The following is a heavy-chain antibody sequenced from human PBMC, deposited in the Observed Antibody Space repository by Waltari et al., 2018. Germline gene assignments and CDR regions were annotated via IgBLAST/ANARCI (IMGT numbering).Heavy chain of an antibody. Sequence: QITLKESGPTLVKPTQTLTLTCTFSGFSLSTTGLGVGWIRQPPGKALEWLALIYWNDDKRYSPSLKSRLTITKDTSKNQVVLAMTNMDPVDTATYYCAHRRAAGLPYYFDYWGQGTLVTVSS. CDR1: GFSLSTTGLG. CDR3: AHRRAAGLPYYFDY. J-gene: IGHJ4*02. D-gene: IGHD6-13*01. CDR2: IYWNDDK. V-gene: IGHV2-5*01.